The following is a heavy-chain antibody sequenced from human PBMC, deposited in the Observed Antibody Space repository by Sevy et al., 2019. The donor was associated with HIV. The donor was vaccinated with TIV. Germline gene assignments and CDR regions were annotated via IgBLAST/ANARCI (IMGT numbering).Heavy chain of an antibody. D-gene: IGHD2-8*01. CDR3: AREGCTKPHDY. CDR1: GFTFSKYS. J-gene: IGHJ4*02. CDR2: LSFGCGEI. Sequence: GVLRLSCAASGFTFSKYSMSWVRQPPGKGLEWVSTLSFGCGEINYADSVKGRFTISRDNSKSSVYLQMNNLRPEDTAVYYCAREGCTKPHDYWGQGTLVTVS. V-gene: IGHV3-23*01.